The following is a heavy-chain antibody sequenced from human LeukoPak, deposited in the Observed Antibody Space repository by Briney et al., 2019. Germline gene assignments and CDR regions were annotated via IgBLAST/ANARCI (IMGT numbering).Heavy chain of an antibody. D-gene: IGHD4-17*01. V-gene: IGHV3-23*01. CDR3: AKTLTTAYYYFGMDV. Sequence: GGSLRLSCAASGFTFSSYAMSWVRQAPGKGLEWVSAISGGGDNTNYADSVKGRFTISRDNSKNTLFLEMNSLRPEDTAIYYCAKTLTTAYYYFGMDVWGQGTTVTVS. J-gene: IGHJ6*02. CDR1: GFTFSSYA. CDR2: ISGGGDNT.